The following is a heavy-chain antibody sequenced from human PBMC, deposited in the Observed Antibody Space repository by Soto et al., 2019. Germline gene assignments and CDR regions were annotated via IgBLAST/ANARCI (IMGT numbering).Heavy chain of an antibody. D-gene: IGHD6-13*01. V-gene: IGHV1-18*01. Sequence: ASVKVSWKASGYSFTIYGISLVRQAPGQGLEWMGWISAYNGNKKYAQKLQGRVTMTTDTSTSTAYMELRSLRSDDTAVYYCARDLGQQLVDYWGQGTLVTVSS. CDR3: ARDLGQQLVDY. CDR1: GYSFTIYG. CDR2: ISAYNGNK. J-gene: IGHJ4*02.